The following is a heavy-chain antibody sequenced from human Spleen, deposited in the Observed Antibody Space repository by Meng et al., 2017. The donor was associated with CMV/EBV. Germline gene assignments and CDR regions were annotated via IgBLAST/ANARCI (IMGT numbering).Heavy chain of an antibody. V-gene: IGHV3-15*01. CDR3: TTDPKYYYDSSGLGQVIY. Sequence: GGSLRLSCAAPGFTFSNAWMSWVRQAPGKGLEWVGRIKSKTDGGTTVYAAPVKGRFTISRDDSKNTLYLQMNSLKTEDTAVYYCTTDPKYYYDSSGLGQVIYWGQGTLVTVSS. CDR2: IKSKTDGGTT. D-gene: IGHD3-22*01. CDR1: GFTFSNAW. J-gene: IGHJ4*02.